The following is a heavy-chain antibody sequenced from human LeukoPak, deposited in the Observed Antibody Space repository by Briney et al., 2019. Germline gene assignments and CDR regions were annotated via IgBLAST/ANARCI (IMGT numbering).Heavy chain of an antibody. D-gene: IGHD2-2*01. Sequence: SQTLSLTCTVSGGSISSGSYYWSWIRQPAGKGLGWIGRIYTSGSTNYNPSLKSRVTISVDTSKNQFSLKLSSVTAADTAVYYCARGLGFYCSSTSCYVGALDYWGQGTLVTVSS. J-gene: IGHJ4*02. CDR2: IYTSGST. V-gene: IGHV4-61*02. CDR3: ARGLGFYCSSTSCYVGALDY. CDR1: GGSISSGSYY.